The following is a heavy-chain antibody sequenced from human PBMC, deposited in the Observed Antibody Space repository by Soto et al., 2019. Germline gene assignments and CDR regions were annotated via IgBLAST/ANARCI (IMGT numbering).Heavy chain of an antibody. CDR1: GFAFSRYG. CDR2: ISGSGYSI. Sequence: VQLLESGGASVQPGGSVRLSCVVSGFAFSRYGMSWVRQAPGKGLEWVAHISGSGYSINYAESVKGRFTISRDNSKGTLYLQMNSLTVEDTALYYCSKFGPGADYWGQGTLVTVSS. D-gene: IGHD3-3*01. J-gene: IGHJ4*02. V-gene: IGHV3-23*01. CDR3: SKFGPGADY.